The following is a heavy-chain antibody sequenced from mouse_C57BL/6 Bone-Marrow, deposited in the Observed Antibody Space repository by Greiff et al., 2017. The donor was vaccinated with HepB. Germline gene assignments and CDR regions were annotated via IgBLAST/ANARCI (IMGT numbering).Heavy chain of an antibody. CDR1: GFSFNTYA. D-gene: IGHD2-1*01. J-gene: IGHJ2*01. CDR3: VRGNGNYSYYFDY. Sequence: DVMLVESGGGLVQPKGSLKLSCAASGFSFNTYAMNWVRQAPGKGLEWVARIRSKSNNYATYYADSVKDRFTISRDDSESMLYLQMNNLKTEDTAMYYCVRGNGNYSYYFDYWGQGTTLTVSS. CDR2: IRSKSNNYAT. V-gene: IGHV10-1*01.